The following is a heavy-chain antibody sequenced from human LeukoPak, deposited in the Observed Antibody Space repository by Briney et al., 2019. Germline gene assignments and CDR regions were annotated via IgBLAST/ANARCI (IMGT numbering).Heavy chain of an antibody. D-gene: IGHD3/OR15-3a*01. V-gene: IGHV3-33*01. CDR2: IWYDGSNK. CDR1: GFTFSSYG. CDR3: AGAWTGYQYYFDS. J-gene: IGHJ4*02. Sequence: GRSLRLSCAASGFTFSSYGMHWVRQAPGKGLEWVAVIWYDGSNKYYADSVKGRFTISRDNSKNTLYLQMNSLRAEDTAIYYCAGAWTGYQYYFDSWGQGTLVTVSS.